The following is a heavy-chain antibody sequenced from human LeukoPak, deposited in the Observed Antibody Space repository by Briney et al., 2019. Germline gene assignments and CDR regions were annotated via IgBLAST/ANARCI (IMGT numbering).Heavy chain of an antibody. CDR2: LNPSNSRT. CDR1: GYTFTSYD. Sequence: ASVKVSCKASGYTFTSYDMHWVRQAPGQGLEWMGILNPSNSRTIYAQKFQGRVTMTRDTSTSTVCMELSSLRSEDMAVYYCARGGDQNFDSWGQGTLVTVSS. CDR3: ARGGDQNFDS. V-gene: IGHV1-46*01. J-gene: IGHJ4*02.